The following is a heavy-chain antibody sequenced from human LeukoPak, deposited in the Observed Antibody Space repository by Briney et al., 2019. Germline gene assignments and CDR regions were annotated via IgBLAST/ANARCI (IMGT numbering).Heavy chain of an antibody. CDR3: AKDHEVAVPGQS. D-gene: IGHD6-19*01. V-gene: IGHV3-23*01. CDR1: GFTFTDYY. J-gene: IGHJ5*02. Sequence: GGSLRLSCAASGFTFTDYYMTWIRQAPGKGLEWVSTISGSDGSTYYADSVKGRFTISRDNSKNTLYLQMNSLRVEDTAVYYCAKDHEVAVPGQSWGQGTLVTVSS. CDR2: ISGSDGST.